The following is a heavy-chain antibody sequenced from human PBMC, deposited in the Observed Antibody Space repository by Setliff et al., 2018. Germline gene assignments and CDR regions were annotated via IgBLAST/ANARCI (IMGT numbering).Heavy chain of an antibody. CDR2: ISSNGVRL. Sequence: PGGSLRLSCAASGFTFISYAMHWVRQAPGKGLEYVSAISSNGVRLSYADSVKGRFTISRDISKNTLYLQRDSLRHEDTAVYYCARVAEYDTIDIWGQGTMVTVSS. CDR1: GFTFISYA. V-gene: IGHV3-64*02. CDR3: ARVAEYDTIDI. D-gene: IGHD3-16*01. J-gene: IGHJ3*02.